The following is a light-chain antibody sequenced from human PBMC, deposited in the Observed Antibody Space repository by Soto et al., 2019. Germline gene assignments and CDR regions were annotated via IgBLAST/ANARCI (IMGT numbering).Light chain of an antibody. CDR2: AAS. J-gene: IGKJ1*01. Sequence: DIQMTQSPSSLSASVGDRVTITCRASQSISSYFNWYQQKPGKAPKLLIYAASSLQSGVPSRFSGSGSGTDFTLTISSLQPEDFATYYCQQSYSTPPTFGKGTKVEIK. CDR3: QQSYSTPPT. V-gene: IGKV1-39*01. CDR1: QSISSY.